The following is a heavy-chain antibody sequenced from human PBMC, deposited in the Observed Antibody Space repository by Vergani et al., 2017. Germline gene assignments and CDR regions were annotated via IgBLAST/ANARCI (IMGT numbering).Heavy chain of an antibody. J-gene: IGHJ6*03. V-gene: IGHV2-26*01. CDR2: IFSNDEK. CDR1: GFSLSNARMG. CDR3: ARLSNYYGSASYAHLFYYYYYYMDV. Sequence: QVTLKESGPVLVKPTETLTLTCTVSGFSLSNARMGVSWIRQPPGKALEWLAHIFSNDEKSYSTSLKSRLTISKDTSKSQVVLTMTNMDPVDTATYYCARLSNYYGSASYAHLFYYYYYYMDVWGKGTTVTVSS. D-gene: IGHD3-10*01.